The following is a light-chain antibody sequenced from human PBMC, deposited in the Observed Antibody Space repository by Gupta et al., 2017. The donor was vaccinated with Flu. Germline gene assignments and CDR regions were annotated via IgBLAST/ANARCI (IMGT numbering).Light chain of an antibody. V-gene: IGLV6-57*01. CDR3: QSKDSNNSDVV. J-gene: IGLJ2*01. Sequence: NFMLTQPHSVSESPGKTVTISCTRTSGSIATTYVQWYQQRPGSSPTTVIYEDNRRLSGVPDRCSVCANSPDNAATLTTCGLQEEDEDDYDCQSKDSNNSDVVFGGGTKLTVL. CDR1: SGSIATTY. CDR2: EDN.